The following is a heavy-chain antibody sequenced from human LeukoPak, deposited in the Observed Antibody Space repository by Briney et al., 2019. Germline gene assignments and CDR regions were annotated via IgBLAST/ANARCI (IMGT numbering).Heavy chain of an antibody. D-gene: IGHD2-15*01. CDR3: TRDVPRSAGYPDN. CDR2: IYYSGST. CDR1: GGSISSSSYY. V-gene: IGHV4-39*07. J-gene: IGHJ4*02. Sequence: PSETLSLTCTVSGGSISSSSYYWGWIRQPPGKGLEWIGSIYYSGSTYYNPSLKSRVTISVDTSKNQFSLKLSSVTAADTAVYYCTRDVPRSAGYPDNWGQGTLVTVSS.